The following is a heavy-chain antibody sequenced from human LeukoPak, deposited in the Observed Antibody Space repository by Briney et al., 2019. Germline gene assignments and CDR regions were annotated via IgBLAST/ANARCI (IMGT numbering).Heavy chain of an antibody. Sequence: SETLSLTCAVYGGSFSGYYWSWIRQPPGKGLEWIGSIYYSGSTYYNPSLKSRVTISVDTSKNQFSLKLSSVTAADTAVYFCARDKGGMVPFDHWGQGTLVTVSS. CDR2: IYYSGST. J-gene: IGHJ4*02. V-gene: IGHV4-34*01. CDR3: ARDKGGMVPFDH. D-gene: IGHD3-10*01. CDR1: GGSFSGYY.